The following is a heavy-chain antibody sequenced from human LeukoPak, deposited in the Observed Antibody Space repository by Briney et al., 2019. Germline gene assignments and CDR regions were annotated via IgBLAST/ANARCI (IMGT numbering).Heavy chain of an antibody. CDR1: GGTFSSYA. CDR3: ASYIQLDAFDI. V-gene: IGHV1-18*01. D-gene: IGHD1-1*01. J-gene: IGHJ3*02. CDR2: ISAYNGNT. Sequence: GASVKVSCKASGGTFSSYAISWVRQAPGQGLEWMGGISAYNGNTNYAQKLQGRVTMTTDTSTSTAYMELRSLRSDDTAVYYCASYIQLDAFDIWGQGTMVTVSS.